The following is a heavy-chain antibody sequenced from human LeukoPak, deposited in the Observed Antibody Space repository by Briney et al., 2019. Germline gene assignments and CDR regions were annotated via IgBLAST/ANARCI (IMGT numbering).Heavy chain of an antibody. V-gene: IGHV3-23*01. CDR2: IGDSGDKT. CDR1: GFTFSSYA. J-gene: IGHJ4*02. D-gene: IGHD6-19*01. CDR3: VRRGDASSGWGDHDF. Sequence: GGSLRLSCAASGFTFSSYAMSWVRQAPGKGLEWVSTIGDSGDKTFYADSVKGRFTISRDNSKNMVHLQMNSLTGEDTALYYCVRRGDASSGWGDHDFWGQGALVTVSS.